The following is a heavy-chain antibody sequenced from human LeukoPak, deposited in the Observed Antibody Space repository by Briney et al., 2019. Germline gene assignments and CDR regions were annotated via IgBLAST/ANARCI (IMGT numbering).Heavy chain of an antibody. V-gene: IGHV1-8*01. CDR3: ARRLRTGQVRFDP. Sequence: ASVKVSCKASGYTFTSYDINWVRQATGQGLEWMGWMNPNSGNTGYAQKFQGRVTMTRNTSISTAYMEMSRLRSEDTAVYYCARRLRTGQVRFDPWGQGTLVTVSS. J-gene: IGHJ5*02. CDR1: GYTFTSYD. D-gene: IGHD1-14*01. CDR2: MNPNSGNT.